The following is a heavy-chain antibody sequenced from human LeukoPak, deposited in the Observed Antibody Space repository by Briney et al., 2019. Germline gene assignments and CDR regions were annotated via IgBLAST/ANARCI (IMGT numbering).Heavy chain of an antibody. Sequence: SVKVSCKASGGTFSSYAISWVRQAPGQGLEWMGGIIPIFVTANYAQNFQGRVTITADKSTSTAYMELSSLRSEDTAVYYCVRVVKFGRVGAFDIWGQGTMVTVSS. CDR2: IIPIFVTA. CDR1: GGTFSSYA. D-gene: IGHD1-26*01. V-gene: IGHV1-69*06. CDR3: VRVVKFGRVGAFDI. J-gene: IGHJ3*02.